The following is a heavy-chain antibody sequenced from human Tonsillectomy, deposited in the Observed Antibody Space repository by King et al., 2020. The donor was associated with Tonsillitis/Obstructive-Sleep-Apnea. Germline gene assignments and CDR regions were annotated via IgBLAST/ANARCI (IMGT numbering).Heavy chain of an antibody. Sequence: VQLQQWGAGLLKPSETLSLTCAVYGGSFSGYYWSWIRQPPGKGLEWIGEINHSGSTNYNLSLKSRVTISVDTSKNQFSLKLCSVTAADTAVYYCARSPAIYDFWSGYYTYYYYMDVWGKGTTVTVSS. CDR3: ARSPAIYDFWSGYYTYYYYMDV. J-gene: IGHJ6*03. CDR2: INHSGST. CDR1: GGSFSGYY. D-gene: IGHD3-3*01. V-gene: IGHV4-34*01.